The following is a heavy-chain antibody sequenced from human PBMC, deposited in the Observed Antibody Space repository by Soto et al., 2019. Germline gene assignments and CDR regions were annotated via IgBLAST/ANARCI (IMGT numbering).Heavy chain of an antibody. CDR1: GYTFTSYG. V-gene: IGHV1-18*01. Sequence: QVQLVQSGAEVKKPGASVKVSCKASGYTFTSYGISWVRQAPGQGLERMGWISAYNGNTNYAQKLQGRVTMTTDISTSTADMERRSLRAGEAAVYYGARVVGVGTPGKIDDWGQGTLVTVSS. CDR2: ISAYNGNT. CDR3: ARVVGVGTPGKIDD. J-gene: IGHJ4*02. D-gene: IGHD3-3*01.